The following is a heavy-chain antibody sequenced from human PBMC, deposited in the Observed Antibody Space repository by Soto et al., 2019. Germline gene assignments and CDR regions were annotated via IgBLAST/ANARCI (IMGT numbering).Heavy chain of an antibody. CDR1: GFSFSSSG. Sequence: GGSLRLSCAASGFSFSSSGMHWVRQAPGKGLEWVAVIWYDGNKKYYGDSVRGRFTISRDNSKNTLYLEMNNLRAEDTAVYYCAKGYGDYEYYFDYWGQGTLVTVSS. CDR3: AKGYGDYEYYFDY. V-gene: IGHV3-33*03. CDR2: IWYDGNKK. D-gene: IGHD4-17*01. J-gene: IGHJ4*02.